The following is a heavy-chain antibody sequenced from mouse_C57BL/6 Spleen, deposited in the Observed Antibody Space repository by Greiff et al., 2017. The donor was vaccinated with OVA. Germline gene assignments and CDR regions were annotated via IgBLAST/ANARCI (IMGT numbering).Heavy chain of an antibody. J-gene: IGHJ4*01. CDR3: ARYYYGSSYVRYAMDY. CDR1: GYTFTSYD. D-gene: IGHD1-1*01. CDR2: IYPRDGST. Sequence: VQLQQSGPELVKPGASVKLSCKASGYTFTSYDINWVKQRPGQGLEWIGWIYPRDGSTKYNEKFKGKATLTVDTSASTAYMELHSLTSEDSAVYFCARYYYGSSYVRYAMDYWGQGTSVTVSS. V-gene: IGHV1-85*01.